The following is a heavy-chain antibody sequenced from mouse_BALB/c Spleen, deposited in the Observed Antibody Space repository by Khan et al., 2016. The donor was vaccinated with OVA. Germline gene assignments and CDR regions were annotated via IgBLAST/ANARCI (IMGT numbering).Heavy chain of an antibody. CDR3: SRSNGNYWFAY. CDR2: TNTYTGEA. J-gene: IGHJ3*01. Sequence: QIQLVQSGPELKKPGETVKISCKASGYTLTNYGMTWVKHAPGKGLKWLGWTNTYTGEATYADDFKGRFAFSLETSASTAYFQINNLKNEDTATSFCSRSNGNYWFAYWGQGTLVPVSA. D-gene: IGHD2-1*01. V-gene: IGHV9-3-1*01. CDR1: GYTLTNYG.